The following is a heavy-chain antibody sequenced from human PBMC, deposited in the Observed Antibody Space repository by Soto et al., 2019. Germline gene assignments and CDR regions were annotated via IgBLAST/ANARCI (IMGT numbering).Heavy chain of an antibody. Sequence: QVQLVQSGAEVKKPGSSVKVSCKASGGTFSSYTISWVRQAPGQGLEWMGRIIPIRGIANYAQKFQGRVTITADKSTSTAYMELSSLRSEDTAVYYCVRLGHDYGDYGLDYWGQGTLVTVSS. CDR3: VRLGHDYGDYGLDY. J-gene: IGHJ4*02. CDR2: IIPIRGIA. D-gene: IGHD4-17*01. V-gene: IGHV1-69*02. CDR1: GGTFSSYT.